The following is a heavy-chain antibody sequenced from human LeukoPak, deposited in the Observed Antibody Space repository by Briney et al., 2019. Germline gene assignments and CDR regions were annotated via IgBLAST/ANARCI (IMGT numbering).Heavy chain of an antibody. CDR2: INPNSGGT. J-gene: IGHJ4*02. CDR1: GYTFTGYY. V-gene: IGHV1-2*02. CDR3: ARDAVHSTGTPTN. Sequence: ASVKVSCKASGYTFTGYYMHWMRQAPGQGLEWMGWINPNSGGTNYAQKFQGRVTMTRDTSISTAYMELSRLRSDDTAVYYCARDAVHSTGTPTNWGQGTLVTVSS. D-gene: IGHD1-1*01.